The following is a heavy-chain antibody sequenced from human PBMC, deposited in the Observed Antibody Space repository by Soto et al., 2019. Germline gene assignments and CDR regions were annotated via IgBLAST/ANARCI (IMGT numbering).Heavy chain of an antibody. CDR2: IYYSGST. CDR3: ARESRDGYNPEWFDP. V-gene: IGHV4-59*01. Sequence: ASETLSLTCTFSCGSIISYYWSWIRQPPGKGLEWIGYIYYSGSTNYNPSLKSRVTISVDTSKNQFSLKLSSVTAADTAVYYCARESRDGYNPEWFDPWGQGTLVTVSS. CDR1: CGSIISYY. J-gene: IGHJ5*02. D-gene: IGHD5-12*01.